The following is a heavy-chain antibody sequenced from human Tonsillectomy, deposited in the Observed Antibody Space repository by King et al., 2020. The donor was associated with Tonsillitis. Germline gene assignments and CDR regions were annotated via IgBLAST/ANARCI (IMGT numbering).Heavy chain of an antibody. J-gene: IGHJ4*02. CDR3: ARVNHFFDILTGYTFDY. Sequence: VQLVESGGGVVQPGRSLRLSCAVSGFTFSSFGMHWVRQAPGKGLEWVAVISYDGSNKDYADSVKGRFTISRDNSKNTLYLQMNSLRAEDTAVYYCARVNHFFDILTGYTFDYWGQGTLVTVSS. CDR2: ISYDGSNK. V-gene: IGHV3-30-3*01. CDR1: GFTFSSFG. D-gene: IGHD3-9*01.